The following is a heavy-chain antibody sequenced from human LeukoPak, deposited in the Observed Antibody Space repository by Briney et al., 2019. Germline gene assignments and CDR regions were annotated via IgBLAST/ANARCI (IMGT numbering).Heavy chain of an antibody. CDR2: IYHSGST. CDR3: ARHQKYLQRPFDK. CDR1: GGSISSSSYY. V-gene: IGHV4-39*01. D-gene: IGHD1-1*01. Sequence: SETLSLTCTVSGGSISSSSYYWGWIRQPPGKGLEWIGSIYHSGSTYYNPSLKSRVTISVDTSKNQFSLKLSSVTAADTAVYYCARHQKYLQRPFDKWGQGTLVAVSS. J-gene: IGHJ4*02.